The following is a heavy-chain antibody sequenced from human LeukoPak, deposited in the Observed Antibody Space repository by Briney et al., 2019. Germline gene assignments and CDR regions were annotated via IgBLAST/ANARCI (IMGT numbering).Heavy chain of an antibody. CDR3: ARATTVVKNWFDP. V-gene: IGHV3-30*02. CDR1: GFTFSSYG. D-gene: IGHD4-23*01. CDR2: IRYDGSNK. J-gene: IGHJ5*02. Sequence: GGSLRLSCAASGFTFSSYGMHWVRQAPGKGLEWVAFIRYDGSNKYYADSVKGRFTISRDNSKDTLYLQMNSLRAEDTAVYYCARATTVVKNWFDPWGQGTLVTVSS.